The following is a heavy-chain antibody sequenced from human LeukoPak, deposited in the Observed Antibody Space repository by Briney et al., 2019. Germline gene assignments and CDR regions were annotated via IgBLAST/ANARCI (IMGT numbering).Heavy chain of an antibody. D-gene: IGHD6-13*01. CDR2: IYYSGST. CDR3: ARGGDEAAAGYDY. J-gene: IGHJ4*02. Sequence: SETLSLTCTVSGGSISSGGYYWSWIRQHPGKGLEWIGYIYYSGSTYYNPSLKSRVTISVDTSKNQFSLKLSSVTAADTAVYYCARGGDEAAAGYDYWGQGTLVTVSS. V-gene: IGHV4-31*03. CDR1: GGSISSGGYY.